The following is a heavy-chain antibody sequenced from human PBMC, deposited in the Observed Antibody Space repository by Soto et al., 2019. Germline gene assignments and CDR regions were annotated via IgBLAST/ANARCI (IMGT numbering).Heavy chain of an antibody. CDR3: ARGGGSGYDAYYFDY. J-gene: IGHJ4*02. Sequence: QVQLQQWGAGLLKPSETLCLTCAVYGGSFSGYYWSWIRQPPGKGLEWIGEINHSGSTNYNPSLKSRVTISVDTSKNQFSLKLSSVTAADTAVYYCARGGGSGYDAYYFDYWGQGTLVTVSS. V-gene: IGHV4-34*01. D-gene: IGHD5-12*01. CDR1: GGSFSGYY. CDR2: INHSGST.